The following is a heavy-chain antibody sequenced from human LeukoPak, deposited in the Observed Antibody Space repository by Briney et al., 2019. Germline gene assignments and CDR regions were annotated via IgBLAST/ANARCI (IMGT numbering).Heavy chain of an antibody. Sequence: ASVKVSCKVSGYTLTELAMHWVRQAPGKGREWMGGFDPEDVETIYAQNFQGRFTMTEDTSTDPAYMALSSMRSEETAVYYCATVTKDYGDYGVYFDYWGQGTLVTVSS. V-gene: IGHV1-24*01. CDR1: GYTLTELA. D-gene: IGHD4-17*01. CDR2: FDPEDVET. J-gene: IGHJ4*02. CDR3: ATVTKDYGDYGVYFDY.